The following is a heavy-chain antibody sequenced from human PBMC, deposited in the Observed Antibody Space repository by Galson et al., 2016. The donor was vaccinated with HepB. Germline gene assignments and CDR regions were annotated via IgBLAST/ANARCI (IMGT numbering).Heavy chain of an antibody. CDR1: GDTSSKHA. V-gene: IGHV1-69*06. CDR2: FTPIAGSA. CDR3: ARGGNYYGTSGYDVGVALDY. Sequence: SVKVSCKASGDTSSKHAINWVRQAPGQGLEWMGGFTPIAGSANYAHPFQGRVTITADNYTSTVYMELSSLRSGDTAGYYCARGGNYYGTSGYDVGVALDYWGQGTLVTVSS. D-gene: IGHD3-22*01. J-gene: IGHJ4*02.